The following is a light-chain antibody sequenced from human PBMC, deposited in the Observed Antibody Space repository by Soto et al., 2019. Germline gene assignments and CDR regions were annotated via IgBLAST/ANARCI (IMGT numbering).Light chain of an antibody. CDR2: EVN. Sequence: QSALTQPPSASGSPGQSVTISCTGTSSDVGGYNYVSWYQQHPGEAPKLMIFEVNKRPSGVPDRFSGSKSGSTASLTVSGLQAEDEADYYCSSYGGSNNFVVFGGGTKVTVL. V-gene: IGLV2-8*01. J-gene: IGLJ2*01. CDR1: SSDVGGYNY. CDR3: SSYGGSNNFVV.